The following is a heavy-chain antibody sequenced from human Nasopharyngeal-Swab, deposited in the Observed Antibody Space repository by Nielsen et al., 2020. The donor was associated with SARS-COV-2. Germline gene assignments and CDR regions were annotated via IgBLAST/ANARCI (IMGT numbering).Heavy chain of an antibody. J-gene: IGHJ3*02. CDR1: GFTFSTYP. CDR2: ISYDGSNK. D-gene: IGHD5-18*01. Sequence: GESLKISCAASGFTFSTYPMHWVRQAAGKGPEWVAVISYDGSNKYYADSVKGRFTISRDNSKNTLYLQMNRLRPEDTAVYYCAREGGDSYGSGGAFDIWGQGTMVTVSS. CDR3: AREGGDSYGSGGAFDI. V-gene: IGHV3-30-3*01.